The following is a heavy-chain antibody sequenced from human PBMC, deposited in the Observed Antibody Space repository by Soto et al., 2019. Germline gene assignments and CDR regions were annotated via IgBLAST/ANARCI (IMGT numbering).Heavy chain of an antibody. Sequence: QMQLVQSGPEVKKPGTSVKVSCKASGFTFTSSAMQWVRQARGQRLEWIGWIVVGSGNTNYAQKFQERVTITRDMSTSTAYMELSSLRSEDTAVYYCAAAFYYYDSSGYYVPDAFDIWGQGTMVTVSS. CDR2: IVVGSGNT. CDR1: GFTFTSSA. CDR3: AAAFYYYDSSGYYVPDAFDI. D-gene: IGHD3-22*01. J-gene: IGHJ3*02. V-gene: IGHV1-58*02.